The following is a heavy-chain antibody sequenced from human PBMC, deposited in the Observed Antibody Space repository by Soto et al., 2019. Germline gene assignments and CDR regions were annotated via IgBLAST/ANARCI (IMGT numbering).Heavy chain of an antibody. J-gene: IGHJ4*02. CDR3: VKDFSGYTSL. D-gene: IGHD3-3*01. CDR2: IIPILNKT. CDR1: GGPFNNFI. Sequence: QFLLEQSGSVVKRPGSSVTVSCKASGGPFNNFIFTWVRQAPGQGLEWMGRIIPILNKTNYAQTFRGRVAITADTPASTSYIELTGLRLDDTAMYYCVKDFSGYTSLWGQGTLVSVTS. V-gene: IGHV1-69*02.